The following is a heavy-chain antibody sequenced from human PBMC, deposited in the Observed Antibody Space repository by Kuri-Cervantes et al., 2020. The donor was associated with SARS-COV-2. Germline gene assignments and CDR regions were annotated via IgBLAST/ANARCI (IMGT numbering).Heavy chain of an antibody. V-gene: IGHV4-34*01. J-gene: IGHJ4*02. Sequence: SETLSLTCAVYGGSFSGYYWSWIRQPPGKGLEWIGEINHSGSTNYNPSLKSRVTISVDTSKNQFSLKLSSVTAADTAVYYCARSRRLSKGYFDYWGQGTRVTCAS. CDR2: INHSGST. CDR1: GGSFSGYY. CDR3: ARSRRLSKGYFDY.